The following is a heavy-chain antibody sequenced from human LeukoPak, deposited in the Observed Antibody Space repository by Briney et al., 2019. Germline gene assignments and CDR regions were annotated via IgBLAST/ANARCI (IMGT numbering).Heavy chain of an antibody. CDR1: GFTVITND. CDR3: ARGVEPLAANTLAY. Sequence: GGSLRLSCAASGFTVITNDMTWVRQAPRKGLEWVSVLYSDGNTKYADSVQGRFTISRDNSKNTLYLEMNSLSPDDTAVYYCARGVEPLAANTLAYWGQGSLGTVSS. V-gene: IGHV3-53*01. J-gene: IGHJ4*02. CDR2: LYSDGNT. D-gene: IGHD1-14*01.